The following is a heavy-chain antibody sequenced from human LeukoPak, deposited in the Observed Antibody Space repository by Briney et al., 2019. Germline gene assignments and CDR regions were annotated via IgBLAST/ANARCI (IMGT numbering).Heavy chain of an antibody. V-gene: IGHV4-34*01. CDR1: DGSFSVYY. Sequence: SETLSLTCAVYDGSFSVYYWSWIRQPPGKGLEWIGEINHSGRPNYNASLKSRVTISEDTSKNQFSLKLNSVTAADTAVYYCARGRSSSGWYPNPNFDYWGQGTLVTVSS. CDR2: INHSGRP. D-gene: IGHD6-19*01. J-gene: IGHJ4*02. CDR3: ARGRSSSGWYPNPNFDY.